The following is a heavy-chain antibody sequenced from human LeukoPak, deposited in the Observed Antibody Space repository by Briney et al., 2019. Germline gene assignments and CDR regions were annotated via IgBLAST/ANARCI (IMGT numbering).Heavy chain of an antibody. V-gene: IGHV1-46*01. CDR3: APGLAVSNFLDCSPLL. CDR2: INPSGGST. D-gene: IGHD2-15*01. J-gene: IGHJ4*01. CDR1: GYTFTSYY. Sequence: ASVKVSCKASGYTFTSYYMHWVRQAPGQGLEWMGIINPSGGSTSYAQKFQGRVTMTRDTSTSTVYMELRSLRSEDTAVYYCAPGLAVSNFLDCSPLLWGQGTPVHVFS.